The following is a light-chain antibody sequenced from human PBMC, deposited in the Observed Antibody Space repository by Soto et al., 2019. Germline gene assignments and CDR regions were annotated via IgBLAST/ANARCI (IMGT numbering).Light chain of an antibody. Sequence: QSALTRPPSASGSPGQSVTISCTGTSSDVGGYNYVSWYQQHPGKAPKLMIYEVSKRPSGVPDRFSGSKSGNTASLTVSGLQAEDEADYYCSSYAGSNNFKVFGTGTKLTVL. CDR2: EVS. J-gene: IGLJ1*01. CDR3: SSYAGSNNFKV. CDR1: SSDVGGYNY. V-gene: IGLV2-8*01.